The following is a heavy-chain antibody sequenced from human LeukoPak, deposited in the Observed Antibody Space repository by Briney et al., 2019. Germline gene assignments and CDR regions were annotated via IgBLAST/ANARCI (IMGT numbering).Heavy chain of an antibody. CDR1: GFTFSGSA. V-gene: IGHV3-23*01. CDR3: AKEGYCSGGSCYSYFDY. CDR2: ISGSGGST. Sequence: GGSLKLSCAASGFTFSGSAMHWVRQAPGRGLEWVSAISGSGGSTSYADSVKGRFTISRDNSKNTLFLQMNSLRAEDTAVYYCAKEGYCSGGSCYSYFDYWGQGTLVTVSS. J-gene: IGHJ4*02. D-gene: IGHD2-15*01.